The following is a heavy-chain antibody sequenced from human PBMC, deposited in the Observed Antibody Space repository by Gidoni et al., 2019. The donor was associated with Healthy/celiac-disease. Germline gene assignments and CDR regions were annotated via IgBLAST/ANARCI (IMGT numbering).Heavy chain of an antibody. D-gene: IGHD6-13*01. CDR1: GFTFSSYG. CDR2: IWYDGSNK. V-gene: IGHV3-33*01. Sequence: QVQLVESGGGVVQPGRSLRLSCAASGFTFSSYGMHWVRQAPGKGLEWVAVIWYDGSNKYYADSVKGRFTISRDNSKNTLYLQMNSLRAEDTAVYYCARDYEQLVPFDYWGQGTLVTVSS. CDR3: ARDYEQLVPFDY. J-gene: IGHJ4*02.